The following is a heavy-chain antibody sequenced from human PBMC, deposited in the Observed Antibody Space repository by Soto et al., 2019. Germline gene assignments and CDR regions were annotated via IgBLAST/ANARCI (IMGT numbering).Heavy chain of an antibody. CDR2: IIPIFGTA. Sequence: ASVKVSCKASGGTFSSYAISWVRQAPGQGLEWMGGIIPIFGTANYAQKFQGRVTITADKSTSTAYMELSSLRSEDTAVYYCARDSQTNRHVVPAAIGAYYYYYYGMDVWGQGTTVTVSS. CDR3: ARDSQTNRHVVPAAIGAYYYYYYGMDV. J-gene: IGHJ6*02. V-gene: IGHV1-69*06. D-gene: IGHD2-2*01. CDR1: GGTFSSYA.